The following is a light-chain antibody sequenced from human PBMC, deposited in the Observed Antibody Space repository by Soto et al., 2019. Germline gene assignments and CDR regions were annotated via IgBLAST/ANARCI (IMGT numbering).Light chain of an antibody. CDR1: QSVRSN. J-gene: IGKJ1*01. CDR2: GAF. CDR3: QQYNDWPLT. Sequence: EIVMTQSPVTLSVSPGERATLSCRASQSVRSNLAWYQQKPGQAPSLLIYGAFTRAPGIPARFSGTGSGTEFTLTISSLQSEDFALYYCQQYNDWPLTVGQGTKVEV. V-gene: IGKV3-15*01.